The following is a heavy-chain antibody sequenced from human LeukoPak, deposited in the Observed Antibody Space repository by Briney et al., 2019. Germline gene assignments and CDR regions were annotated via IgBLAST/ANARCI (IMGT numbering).Heavy chain of an antibody. CDR2: ISYDGSNK. CDR1: GFTFNSYG. D-gene: IGHD5-24*01. V-gene: IGHV3-30*18. Sequence: PGRSLRLNCAASGFTFNSYGMHWVRQAPGKGLEWVAVISYDGSNKYYADSVKGRFTISRDNSKNTLYLQMNSLRAEDTAVYYCAKEEFRDGYNPPFDDRGEGTLVTVSS. J-gene: IGHJ4*02. CDR3: AKEEFRDGYNPPFDD.